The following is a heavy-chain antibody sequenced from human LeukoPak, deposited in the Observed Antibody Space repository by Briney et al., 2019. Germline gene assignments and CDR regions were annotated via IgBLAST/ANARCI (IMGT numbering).Heavy chain of an antibody. Sequence: ASVKVSCKASGCTFTGYYMHWVRQAPGQGLEWMGWINPNSGGTNYAQKFQGRVTMTRDTSISTAYMELSRLRSDDTAVYYCARVLSYGYSSSWYRGYFQHWGQGTLVTVSS. J-gene: IGHJ1*01. D-gene: IGHD6-13*01. V-gene: IGHV1-2*02. CDR1: GCTFTGYY. CDR3: ARVLSYGYSSSWYRGYFQH. CDR2: INPNSGGT.